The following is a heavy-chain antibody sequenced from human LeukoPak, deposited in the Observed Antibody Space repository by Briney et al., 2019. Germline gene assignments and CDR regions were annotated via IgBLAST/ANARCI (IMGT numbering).Heavy chain of an antibody. CDR1: GGSISSSSYY. D-gene: IGHD3-10*01. CDR2: IYYSGST. V-gene: IGHV4-39*07. Sequence: PSETLSLTCTVSGGSISSSSYYWGWIRQPPGKGLEWIGSIYYSGSTYYNPSLKSRVTISVDTSKNQFSLKLSSVTAADTAVYYCARVYKPRVVRGVIIPWFDPWGQGTLVTVSS. CDR3: ARVYKPRVVRGVIIPWFDP. J-gene: IGHJ5*02.